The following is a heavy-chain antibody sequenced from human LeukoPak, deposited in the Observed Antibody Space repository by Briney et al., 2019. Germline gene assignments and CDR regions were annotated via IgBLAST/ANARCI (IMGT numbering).Heavy chain of an antibody. CDR3: AKLTTSSGWYIDY. Sequence: ASVKVSCKASGYTFTGYYMHWVRQAPGQGLERMGWINPNSGGTNYAQKFQGRVTMTRDTSISTAYMELSRLRSDDTAVYYCAKLTTSSGWYIDYWGQGTLVTVSS. CDR2: INPNSGGT. J-gene: IGHJ4*02. V-gene: IGHV1-2*02. D-gene: IGHD6-19*01. CDR1: GYTFTGYY.